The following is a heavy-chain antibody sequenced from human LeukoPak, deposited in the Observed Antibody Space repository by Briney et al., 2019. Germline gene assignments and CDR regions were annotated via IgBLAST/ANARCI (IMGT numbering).Heavy chain of an antibody. J-gene: IGHJ4*02. Sequence: GGSLRLSCAASGFTFSSYEMNWVRQAPGKGLEWVSYISSSGSTIYYADSVKGRFTISRDNSKNTLYLQMNSLRAEDTALYYCARDVGGTTVLYYFDYWGQGTLVTVSS. CDR1: GFTFSSYE. V-gene: IGHV3-48*03. D-gene: IGHD1-7*01. CDR2: ISSSGSTI. CDR3: ARDVGGTTVLYYFDY.